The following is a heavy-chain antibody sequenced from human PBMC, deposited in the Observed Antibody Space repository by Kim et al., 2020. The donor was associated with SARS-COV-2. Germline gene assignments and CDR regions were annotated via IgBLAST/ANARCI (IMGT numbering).Heavy chain of an antibody. Sequence: SVKVSCKASGGTFSSYAISWVRQAPGQGLEWMGGIIPIFGTANYAQKFQGRVTITADESTSTAYMELSSLRSEDTAVYYCARGYDFWNGYYTYYYGMDVWGQGTTVTVSS. D-gene: IGHD3-3*01. J-gene: IGHJ6*02. CDR3: ARGYDFWNGYYTYYYGMDV. CDR1: GGTFSSYA. V-gene: IGHV1-69*13. CDR2: IIPIFGTA.